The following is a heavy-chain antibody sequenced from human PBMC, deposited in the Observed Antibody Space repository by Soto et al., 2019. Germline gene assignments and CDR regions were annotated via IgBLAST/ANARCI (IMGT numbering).Heavy chain of an antibody. D-gene: IGHD3-3*01. V-gene: IGHV1-2*02. CDR3: ARPQTPAKLASYDSCPGRPHRGLDG. CDR2: INPNSGGT. Sequence: GASVKVSCKASGYTFTGYYMHWVRQAPGQGLEWMGWINPNSGGTNYAQKFQGRVTMTRDTSISTAYMELSRLRSDDTAVYYCARPQTPAKLASYDSCPGRPHRGLDGWGQGSTVTVSS. J-gene: IGHJ6*02. CDR1: GYTFTGYY.